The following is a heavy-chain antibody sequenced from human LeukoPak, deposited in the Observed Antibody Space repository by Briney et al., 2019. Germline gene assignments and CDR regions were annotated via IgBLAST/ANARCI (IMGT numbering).Heavy chain of an antibody. D-gene: IGHD2-2*01. Sequence: ASVKVSCKASGYTFTGYYMHWVRQAPGQGLEWMGWINPNSGGTNYAQKFQGRVTMTRDTSISTAYMELSRLRSDDTAVYYCARGSCSSTSCSPLDAFDIWGQETMVTVSS. V-gene: IGHV1-2*02. CDR2: INPNSGGT. CDR1: GYTFTGYY. CDR3: ARGSCSSTSCSPLDAFDI. J-gene: IGHJ3*02.